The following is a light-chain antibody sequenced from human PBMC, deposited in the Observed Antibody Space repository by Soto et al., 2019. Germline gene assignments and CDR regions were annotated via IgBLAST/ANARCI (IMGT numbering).Light chain of an antibody. CDR2: DAF. J-gene: IGKJ3*01. V-gene: IGKV3-20*01. CDR3: QKYDNGPFT. CDR1: QSVSRNY. Sequence: EIVLTQSPGTLSLSPGERATLSCRASQSVSRNYLAWYQQRPGQAPRLLIYDAFNRATGIPDRFSGRGSGTDFTLTISRLEPEDVGTYYCQKYDNGPFTFGPGTKVDLK.